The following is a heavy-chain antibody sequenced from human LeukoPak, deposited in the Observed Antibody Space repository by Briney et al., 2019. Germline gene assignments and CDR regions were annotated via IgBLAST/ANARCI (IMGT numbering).Heavy chain of an antibody. J-gene: IGHJ4*02. Sequence: ALVKVSCKASGYTFTGYYMHWVRQAPGQGLEWMGWINPNSGGTDYAQKFQGRVTMTRDTSISTAYMELSRLRSDDPAVYCCARAPGDMSYTIAYWGQGTLVTVSS. CDR2: INPNSGGT. CDR1: GYTFTGYY. V-gene: IGHV1-2*02. CDR3: ARAPGDMSYTIAY. D-gene: IGHD1-26*01.